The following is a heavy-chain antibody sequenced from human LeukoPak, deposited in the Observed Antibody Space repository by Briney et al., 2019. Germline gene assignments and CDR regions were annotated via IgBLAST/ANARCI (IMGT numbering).Heavy chain of an antibody. CDR3: ARDRSGRPDY. CDR1: GFTFSSYG. CDR2: IWYDGSNK. V-gene: IGHV3-33*01. J-gene: IGHJ4*02. D-gene: IGHD3-10*01. Sequence: PGRSLRLSCAASGFTFSSYGMRWVRQAPGKGLEWVAVIWYDGSNKYYADSVKGRFTISRDNSKNTLYLQMNSLRAEDTAVYYCARDRSGRPDYWGQGTLVTVSS.